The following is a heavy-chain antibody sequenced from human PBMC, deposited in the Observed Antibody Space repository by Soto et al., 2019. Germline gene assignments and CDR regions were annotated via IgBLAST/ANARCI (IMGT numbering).Heavy chain of an antibody. D-gene: IGHD6-13*01. V-gene: IGHV5-10-1*01. Sequence: GESLKISCKGSGYSFTSYWISWVRQMPGKGLEWMGRIDPSDSYTNYSPSFPGHVTISADKSISTAYLQWSSLKASDTAMYYCARQHLSAAGQPYYYYYYGMDVWGQGTTVTVSS. CDR1: GYSFTSYW. CDR3: ARQHLSAAGQPYYYYYYGMDV. CDR2: IDPSDSYT. J-gene: IGHJ6*02.